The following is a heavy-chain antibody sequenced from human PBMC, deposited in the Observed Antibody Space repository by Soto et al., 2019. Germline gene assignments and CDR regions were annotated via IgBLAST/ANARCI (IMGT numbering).Heavy chain of an antibody. V-gene: IGHV1-18*01. D-gene: IGHD2-2*01. CDR1: GYTFTSYG. J-gene: IGHJ6*02. CDR3: ARLADCSITTCSFPSRFHIRGYYYYYGMDV. CDR2: ISGYNGNT. Sequence: QVRLVQSAAEVKKPGASVKVSCKASGYTFTSYGISWVRQAPGQGLEWMGWISGYNGNTNLAQKLQGRVTMTTDTPTSTAFMELRILSSVDTAVYYCARLADCSITTCSFPSRFHIRGYYYYYGMDVWGQGTTVTVSS.